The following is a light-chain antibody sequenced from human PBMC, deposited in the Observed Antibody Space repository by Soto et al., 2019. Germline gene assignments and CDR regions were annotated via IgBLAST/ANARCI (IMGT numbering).Light chain of an antibody. CDR2: GAS. V-gene: IGKV3-20*01. J-gene: IGKJ1*01. Sequence: EIVLTQSPGTLSVSPGERATLSCRASQSISSNYLAWYQQKPGQAPSLLIYGASSRATGIPDRFSCSGSGTDFTLTISRLEPEASAIYYCQQYGSWTFGQGTKVEIK. CDR3: QQYGSWT. CDR1: QSISSNY.